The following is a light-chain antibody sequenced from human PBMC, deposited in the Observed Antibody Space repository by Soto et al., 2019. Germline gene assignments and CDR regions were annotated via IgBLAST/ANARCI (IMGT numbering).Light chain of an antibody. CDR2: SAS. V-gene: IGKV3-20*01. Sequence: EIVLTQSPGTLSLSPGERVILSCRASQSVSSNYLAWYQQKPGQAPRLLIYSASSRATGIPDRFSGSGSGTDFTLTINSLVPEDFAVYYCHQYGGSPRVTFGGGTKVAIK. CDR3: HQYGGSPRVT. J-gene: IGKJ4*01. CDR1: QSVSSNY.